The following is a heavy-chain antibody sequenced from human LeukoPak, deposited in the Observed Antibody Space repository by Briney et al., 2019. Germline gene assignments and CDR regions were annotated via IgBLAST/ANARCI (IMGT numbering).Heavy chain of an antibody. CDR1: GGSFSGYC. Sequence: SSETLSLTCAVYGGSFSGYCWSWIRQPPGKGLEWIGEINHSGSTNYNPSLKSRVTISVDTSKNQFSLKLSSVTAADTAVYYCARVTYYYYYMDVWGKGTTVTVSS. D-gene: IGHD2-21*02. CDR3: ARVTYYYYYMDV. J-gene: IGHJ6*03. V-gene: IGHV4-34*01. CDR2: INHSGST.